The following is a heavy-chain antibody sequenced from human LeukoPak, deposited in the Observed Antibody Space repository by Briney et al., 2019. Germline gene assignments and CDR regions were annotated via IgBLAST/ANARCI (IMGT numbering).Heavy chain of an antibody. V-gene: IGHV3-30*18. CDR2: ISYDGSNK. J-gene: IGHJ4*02. D-gene: IGHD6-13*01. Sequence: PGGSLRLSRAASGFTFSSYGMHWVRQAPGKGLEWVAVISYDGSNKYYADSVKGRFTISRDNSKNTLYLQMNSLRAEDTAVYYCAKDVGYSSSWCSVDYWGQGTLVTVSS. CDR3: AKDVGYSSSWCSVDY. CDR1: GFTFSSYG.